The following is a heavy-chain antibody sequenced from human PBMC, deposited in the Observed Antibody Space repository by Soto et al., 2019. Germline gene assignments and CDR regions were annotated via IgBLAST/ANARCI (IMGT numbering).Heavy chain of an antibody. D-gene: IGHD2-15*01. CDR2: ISSSRGYV. J-gene: IGHJ4*02. V-gene: IGHV3-21*01. CDR3: ARGRSLNTNIDY. CDR1: GFTFSSYS. Sequence: EVQLVESGGGLVKPGESLRLSCAASGFTFSSYSMNWIRQAPGKGLEGVSSISSSRGYVSYADSVKGRFTISRDNAKNSLYLQMDSLRAEDTAVYYFARGRSLNTNIDYWGQGTRVTVSS.